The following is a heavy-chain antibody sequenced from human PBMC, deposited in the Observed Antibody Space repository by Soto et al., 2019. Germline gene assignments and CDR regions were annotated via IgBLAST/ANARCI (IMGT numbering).Heavy chain of an antibody. V-gene: IGHV1-46*01. Sequence: QVQLVQSGAEVRKPGASVKVSCKAAGYTFTNQHIHWVRQAPGQGLEWMGIINPTGGSTKYAQKSQGRSSMTGDTSTSTDYIDLSSLRSEDTAVYYGAREGSYYCEDRLDYLGQGTLVAVSS. J-gene: IGHJ4*02. CDR3: AREGSYYCEDRLDY. D-gene: IGHD1-26*01. CDR1: GYTFTNQH. CDR2: INPTGGST.